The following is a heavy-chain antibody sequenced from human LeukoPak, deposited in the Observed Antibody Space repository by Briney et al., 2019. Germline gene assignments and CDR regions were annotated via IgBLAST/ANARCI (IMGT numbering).Heavy chain of an antibody. Sequence: PGGSLRLSCAASGFTFSSYAMSWVRQAPGKGLEWVSAISGSGGSTYYADSVKGRFTISRDNSKNTLYLQMNSLRAEDTAVYYCAKLIPFHYYYDSSGYLDYWDQGTLVTVSS. CDR1: GFTFSSYA. CDR3: AKLIPFHYYYDSSGYLDY. V-gene: IGHV3-23*01. J-gene: IGHJ4*02. CDR2: ISGSGGST. D-gene: IGHD3-22*01.